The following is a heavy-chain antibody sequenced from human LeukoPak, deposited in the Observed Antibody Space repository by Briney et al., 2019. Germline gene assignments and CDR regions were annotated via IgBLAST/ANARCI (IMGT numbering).Heavy chain of an antibody. J-gene: IGHJ4*02. D-gene: IGHD1-1*01. CDR2: ISSDRTT. CDR1: GFTFSDYS. CDR3: ARGGGTTPPLDY. Sequence: GGSLRLSCVASGFTFSDYSMDWVRQAPGKGLEWVSAISSDRTTYYADSVKGRFTISRDNSKNTLYLQMNSLGAEDTAVYYCARGGGTTPPLDYWGQGTLVTVSS. V-gene: IGHV3-23*05.